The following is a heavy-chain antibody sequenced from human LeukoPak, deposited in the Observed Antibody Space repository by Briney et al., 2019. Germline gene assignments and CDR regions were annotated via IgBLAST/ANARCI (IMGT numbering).Heavy chain of an antibody. CDR2: INHSGST. V-gene: IGHV4-34*01. D-gene: IGHD5-12*01. CDR1: GGSFSGYY. Sequence: SETLSLTCAVYGGSFSGYYWSWIRQPPGKGLEWIGEINHSGSTNYNPSLKSRVAISVDTSKNQFSLKLSSVTAADTAVYYCARGSITTDYWGQGTLVTVSS. CDR3: ARGSITTDY. J-gene: IGHJ4*02.